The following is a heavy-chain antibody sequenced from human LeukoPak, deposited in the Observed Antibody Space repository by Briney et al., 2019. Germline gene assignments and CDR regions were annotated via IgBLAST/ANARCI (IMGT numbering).Heavy chain of an antibody. D-gene: IGHD6-13*01. Sequence: GASVKVSCKASGYTFTNYGISWVRQAPGQGLEWMGWISVYNVNTNYAHKLQGRVTMTTDTSTSTAYMELRSLRSDDTAVYYCARDHSSSWRYYFDYWGQGTLVTVSS. CDR1: GYTFTNYG. J-gene: IGHJ4*02. CDR2: ISVYNVNT. V-gene: IGHV1-18*01. CDR3: ARDHSSSWRYYFDY.